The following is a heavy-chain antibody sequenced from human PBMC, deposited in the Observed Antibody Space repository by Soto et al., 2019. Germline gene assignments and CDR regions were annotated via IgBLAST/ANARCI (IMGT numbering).Heavy chain of an antibody. Sequence: GGSLRLSCAASGFTFSSYWMSWVRQAPGKGLHWVANIKRDGSEKNYVDSVKGRFTISRDNAKNSLYLQMNSLRAEDTAVYFCAREKPSGYDTWGQGTLVTVSS. CDR2: IKRDGSEK. V-gene: IGHV3-7*04. CDR3: AREKPSGYDT. CDR1: GFTFSSYW. D-gene: IGHD5-12*01. J-gene: IGHJ4*02.